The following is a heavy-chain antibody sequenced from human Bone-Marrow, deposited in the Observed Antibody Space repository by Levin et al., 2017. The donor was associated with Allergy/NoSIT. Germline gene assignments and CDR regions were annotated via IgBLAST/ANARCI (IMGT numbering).Heavy chain of an antibody. CDR1: GFIFSNYA. D-gene: IGHD3-3*02. CDR3: AKDAFLEWLSTGGDCDY. J-gene: IGHJ4*02. V-gene: IGHV3-23*01. Sequence: LPGGSLRLSCAASGFIFSNYAMSWVRQAPGKGLEWVALISNGGERTYYTDSVKGRFTIFRDNSKNMLYLQMDSLRAEDTATYYCAKDAFLEWLSTGGDCDYWGQGTLVTVSS. CDR2: ISNGGERT.